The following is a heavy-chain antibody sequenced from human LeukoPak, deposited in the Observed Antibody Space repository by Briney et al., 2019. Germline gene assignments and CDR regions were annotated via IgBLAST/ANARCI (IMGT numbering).Heavy chain of an antibody. D-gene: IGHD4-17*01. Sequence: SETLSLTCTVSGGSISSSSYYWGWIRQPPGKGLEWIGSIYYSGTTYYNPSLKSRVTISVDTSKNQFSLKLSSVTAADTAVYYCASVLLRLLDYWGQGTLVTVSS. J-gene: IGHJ4*02. CDR2: IYYSGTT. V-gene: IGHV4-39*01. CDR1: GGSISSSSYY. CDR3: ASVLLRLLDY.